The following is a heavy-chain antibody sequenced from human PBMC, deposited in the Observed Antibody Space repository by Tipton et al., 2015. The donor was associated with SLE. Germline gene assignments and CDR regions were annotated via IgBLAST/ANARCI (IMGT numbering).Heavy chain of an antibody. CDR3: AREDYGGNFAFDY. J-gene: IGHJ4*02. CDR2: IYYSGST. V-gene: IGHV4-61*01. Sequence: TLSLTCTVSGGSVSSGSYYWSWIRQPPGKGLEWIGSIYYSGSTYYNPSLKSRVTISVDTSKNQFSLKLSSVTAADTAVYYCAREDYGGNFAFDYWGQGTLVTVSS. CDR1: GGSVSSGSYY. D-gene: IGHD4-23*01.